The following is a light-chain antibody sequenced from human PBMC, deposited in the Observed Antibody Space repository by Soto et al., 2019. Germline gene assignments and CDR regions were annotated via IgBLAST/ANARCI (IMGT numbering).Light chain of an antibody. CDR2: DVS. V-gene: IGLV2-14*01. CDR1: SSDVGGYNY. Sequence: QSVLTQPASVSGSPGQSITISCTGTSSDVGGYNYVSWYQQHPGKAPKLMIYDVSNRPSGVSNRFSGSKSGNPASLTISGLQAEDEADYYCSSYTSSSTRVFGGWTQLTVL. CDR3: SSYTSSSTRV. J-gene: IGLJ3*02.